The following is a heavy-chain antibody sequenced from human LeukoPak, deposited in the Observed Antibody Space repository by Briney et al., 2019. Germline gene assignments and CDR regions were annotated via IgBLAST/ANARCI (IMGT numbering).Heavy chain of an antibody. Sequence: SETLSLTCAVYGGSFSGNYWTLIRQTPGRGLEWFGESSPTGDITAYNPSLKGRATISVDSSKKQFSLKLTAVTAADTGVYYCARVPDFIARPCDSWGPGTLVTVSS. J-gene: IGHJ4*02. V-gene: IGHV4-34*01. D-gene: IGHD2-21*01. CDR2: SSPTGDIT. CDR3: ARVPDFIARPCDS. CDR1: GGSFSGNY.